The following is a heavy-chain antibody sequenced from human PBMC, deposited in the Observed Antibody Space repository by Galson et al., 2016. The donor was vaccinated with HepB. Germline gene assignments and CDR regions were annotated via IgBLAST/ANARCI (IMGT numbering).Heavy chain of an antibody. Sequence: SGAEVKKPGESLKISCKGSGYSFTSYWIGWVRQMPGKGLEWMGIIYPGDSDTRYSPSSQGQVTISADKSISTAYLQWSSLKASDTAMYYCARQTAAGTIDYYYYGMDVWGQGTTVTVSS. CDR3: ARQTAAGTIDYYYYGMDV. J-gene: IGHJ6*02. CDR1: GYSFTSYW. D-gene: IGHD6-13*01. CDR2: IYPGDSDT. V-gene: IGHV5-51*01.